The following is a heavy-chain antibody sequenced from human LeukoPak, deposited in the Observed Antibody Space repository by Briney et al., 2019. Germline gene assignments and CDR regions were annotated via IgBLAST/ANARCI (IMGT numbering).Heavy chain of an antibody. CDR3: ARESIRYCSSTSCSLDY. CDR2: IKQDGSEK. J-gene: IGHJ4*02. Sequence: GGSLRLSCAASGFTFSNYWMGWVRQAPGKGLEWVANIKQDGSEKRYVDPVKGRFTISRDNAKDSLYLQMNSLRAEDTAVYYCARESIRYCSSTSCSLDYWGQGTLVTVSS. CDR1: GFTFSNYW. V-gene: IGHV3-7*01. D-gene: IGHD2-2*01.